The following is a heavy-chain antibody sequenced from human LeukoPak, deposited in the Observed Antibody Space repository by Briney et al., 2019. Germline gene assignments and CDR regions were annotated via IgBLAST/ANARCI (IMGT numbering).Heavy chain of an antibody. Sequence: SQTLSLTCTVSGGSISSGGYYWSWIRQHPGKGLEWIGYIYYSGSTYYNPSFKSRVNISVDTSKNQFSLKLSSVTAADTAVYYCARFTQYSGYDYFDYWGQGTLVTVSS. J-gene: IGHJ4*02. D-gene: IGHD5-12*01. V-gene: IGHV4-31*03. CDR3: ARFTQYSGYDYFDY. CDR1: GGSISSGGYY. CDR2: IYYSGST.